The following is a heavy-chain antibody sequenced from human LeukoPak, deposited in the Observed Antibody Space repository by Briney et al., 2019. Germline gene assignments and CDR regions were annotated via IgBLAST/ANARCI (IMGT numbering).Heavy chain of an antibody. Sequence: GALRLSCSASGFTFRNYAIHWVRQAPGKGLQYVSGISRNGDSTYYADSVRGRFSISRDNAKNTLYLQLSSLRNEDTAVYYCAFSNNFNYWGRGTLVTVSS. J-gene: IGHJ4*02. CDR3: AFSNNFNY. D-gene: IGHD3-3*02. CDR1: GFTFRNYA. CDR2: ISRNGDST. V-gene: IGHV3-64D*09.